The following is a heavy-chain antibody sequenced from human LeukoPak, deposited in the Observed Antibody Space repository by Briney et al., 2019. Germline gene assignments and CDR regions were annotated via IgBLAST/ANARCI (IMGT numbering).Heavy chain of an antibody. J-gene: IGHJ6*03. CDR3: ARDGRQLWFINHNHYYMDV. CDR2: IYYIGST. CDR1: GGSISTYY. D-gene: IGHD5-18*01. V-gene: IGHV4-59*12. Sequence: PSETLSLTCTVSGGSISTYYWSWIRQPPGKGLEWIGYIYYIGSTNYNPSLKSRVTISVDTSNNQFSLKLSSVTAADTAVYYCARDGRQLWFINHNHYYMDVWGKGTTVTVSS.